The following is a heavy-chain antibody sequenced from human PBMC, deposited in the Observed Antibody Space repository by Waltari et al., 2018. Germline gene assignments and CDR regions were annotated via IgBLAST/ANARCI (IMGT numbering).Heavy chain of an antibody. CDR3: ARGPLLSKVDY. Sequence: QVQLQESGPGLVKPSQTLSLTCTVAGGSLDSGSYYWSWIRQPAGKGLEWIGRIYTSGSTNDNPALKSRVTISVDTSKNQFSLKLSSVTAADTAVYYCARGPLLSKVDYWGQGTLVTVSS. J-gene: IGHJ4*02. V-gene: IGHV4-61*02. D-gene: IGHD1-26*01. CDR2: IYTSGST. CDR1: GGSLDSGSYY.